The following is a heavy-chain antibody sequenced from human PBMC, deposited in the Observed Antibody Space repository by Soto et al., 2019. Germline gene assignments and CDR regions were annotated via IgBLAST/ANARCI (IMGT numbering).Heavy chain of an antibody. CDR2: INNDGSDT. Sequence: EVQLVESGGDLVQPGGSLRLSCAASGFSFSSYWMHWVRQAPGKGLVWVSRINNDGSDTSYADFVKGRFTISRDNARHTLYLQMDSLRAEDTAAYYCVRGPLDIAVVPVAMFVWGQGTLVTVSS. J-gene: IGHJ4*02. D-gene: IGHD2-2*03. V-gene: IGHV3-74*01. CDR3: VRGPLDIAVVPVAMFV. CDR1: GFSFSSYW.